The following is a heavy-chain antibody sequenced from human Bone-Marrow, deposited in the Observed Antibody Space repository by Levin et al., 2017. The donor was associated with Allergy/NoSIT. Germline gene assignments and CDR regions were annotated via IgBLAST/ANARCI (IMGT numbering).Heavy chain of an antibody. CDR1: GGTFNSYT. V-gene: IGHV1-69*13. CDR3: ARDEGLGLEISS. J-gene: IGHJ4*02. CDR2: IIPMFGAT. D-gene: IGHD5-24*01. Sequence: ASVKVSCKDSGGTFNSYTFSWVRLAPGQGLEWMGGIIPMFGATNYAEKFRGRVTITADDSTMTVYMEVNSLRVEDTAVYYCARDEGLGLEISSWGQGTRVTVSS.